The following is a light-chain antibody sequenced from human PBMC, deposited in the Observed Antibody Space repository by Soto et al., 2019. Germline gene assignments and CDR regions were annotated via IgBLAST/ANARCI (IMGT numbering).Light chain of an antibody. J-gene: IGLJ1*01. CDR3: CSFTTTSTHV. CDR2: DVT. Sequence: QSALTQPRSVSGSPGQSVTISCTGTSSDVGGYNCVSWYQQHPGKAPKLMIYDVTKRPSGVPDRFSGSKSGDTASLTISGLQADDEADYYCCSFTTTSTHVFGTGTKVTVL. CDR1: SSDVGGYNC. V-gene: IGLV2-11*01.